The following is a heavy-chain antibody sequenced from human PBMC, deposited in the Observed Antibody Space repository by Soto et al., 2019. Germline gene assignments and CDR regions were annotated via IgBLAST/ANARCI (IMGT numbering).Heavy chain of an antibody. CDR1: GYTFTGYY. CDR3: AREYGRSSGYYYGHVYFDY. V-gene: IGHV1-2*04. D-gene: IGHD3-22*01. Sequence: AAVKFSCKASGYTFTGYYMHWVRQARGQGLEWMGWINPNSGGTNYAQKFQGWFTMTRDTSISTAYMELSRLRSDDTAVYYCAREYGRSSGYYYGHVYFDYWGQGTLVTVSS. J-gene: IGHJ4*02. CDR2: INPNSGGT.